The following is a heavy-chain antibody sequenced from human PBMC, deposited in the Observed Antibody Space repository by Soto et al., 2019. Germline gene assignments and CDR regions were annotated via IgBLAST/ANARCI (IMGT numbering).Heavy chain of an antibody. CDR3: AKGNDFWSGYHYYYYMDV. CDR1: GFTFSSYA. CDR2: ISGSGGST. V-gene: IGHV3-23*01. J-gene: IGHJ6*03. Sequence: PGGSLRLSCAASGFTFSSYAMSWVRQAPGKGLEWVSGISGSGGSTNYADSVKGRFTISRDNFKNTLYLQMNSLRAEDTAVYYCAKGNDFWSGYHYYYYMDVWGKGTTVTVSS. D-gene: IGHD3-3*01.